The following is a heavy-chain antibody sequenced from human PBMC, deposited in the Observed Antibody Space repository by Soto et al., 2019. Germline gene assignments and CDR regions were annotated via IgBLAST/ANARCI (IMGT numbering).Heavy chain of an antibody. CDR1: GYTFTSHA. D-gene: IGHD3-10*01. CDR2: INAGNGNT. V-gene: IGHV1-3*01. J-gene: IGHJ6*02. CDR3: ARDRGMVRRNYYYYGMDV. Sequence: ASVKVSCKASGYTFTSHAMHWVRQAPGQRLEWMGWINAGNGNTKYSQKFQGRVTITRDTSASTAYMELSSLRSEDTAVYYCARDRGMVRRNYYYYGMDVWGQGTTVTVSS.